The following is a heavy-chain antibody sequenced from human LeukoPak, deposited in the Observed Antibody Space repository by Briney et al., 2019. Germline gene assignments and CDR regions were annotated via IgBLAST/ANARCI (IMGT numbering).Heavy chain of an antibody. D-gene: IGHD6-19*01. CDR1: GFTFSDYY. V-gene: IGHV3-11*01. CDR3: ARSSLDSSGWYRPRTPNWFDP. J-gene: IGHJ5*02. Sequence: GGSLRLSCAAPGFTFSDYYMSWIRQAPGKGLEWVSYISSSGSTIYYADSVKGRFTISRDNAKNSLYLQMNSLRAEDTAVYYCARSSLDSSGWYRPRTPNWFDPWGQGTLVTVSS. CDR2: ISSSGSTI.